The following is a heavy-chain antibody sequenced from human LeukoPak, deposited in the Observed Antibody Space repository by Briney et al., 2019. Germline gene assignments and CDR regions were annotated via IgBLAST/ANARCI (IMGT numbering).Heavy chain of an antibody. CDR2: VYYSGST. V-gene: IGHV4-61*08. D-gene: IGHD6-6*01. J-gene: IGHJ4*02. Sequence: SETLSLTCTVSGGSVSSDGFYWTWIRQPPGKGLEWIGYVYYSGSTNYNPSLKSRVTISLDASKNQFSLKLSSVTAADTAVYYCARMDSSSCVDYWGQGTLVTVSS. CDR3: ARMDSSSCVDY. CDR1: GGSVSSDGFY.